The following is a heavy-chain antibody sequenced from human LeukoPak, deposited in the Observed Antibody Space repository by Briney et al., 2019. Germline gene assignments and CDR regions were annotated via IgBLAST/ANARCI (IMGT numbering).Heavy chain of an antibody. D-gene: IGHD5-18*01. CDR3: ARDRRYSYGLGGDY. CDR1: GFTFSSYE. J-gene: IGHJ4*02. CDR2: ISSGGSTI. Sequence: PGGSLRLSCAASGFTFSSYEMNWVRQAPGKGLEWVSYISSGGSTIYYADSVNGRFTIFRDNVKNSVYLQMKSLRAEDTGVYYCARDRRYSYGLGGDYWGQGTLVTVSS. V-gene: IGHV3-48*03.